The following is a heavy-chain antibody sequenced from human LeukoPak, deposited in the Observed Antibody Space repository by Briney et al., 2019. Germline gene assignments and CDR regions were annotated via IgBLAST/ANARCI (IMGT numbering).Heavy chain of an antibody. CDR3: AKNLYYYDSSGHLFDY. Sequence: PGWSLRLSCAASGFTFSDYYMSWIRQAPGKGLEWVSYISSSGSTIYYADSVKGRFTISRDNAKNSLYLQMNSLRAEDTAVYYCAKNLYYYDSSGHLFDYWGQGTLVTVSS. D-gene: IGHD3-22*01. J-gene: IGHJ4*02. V-gene: IGHV3-11*04. CDR1: GFTFSDYY. CDR2: ISSSGSTI.